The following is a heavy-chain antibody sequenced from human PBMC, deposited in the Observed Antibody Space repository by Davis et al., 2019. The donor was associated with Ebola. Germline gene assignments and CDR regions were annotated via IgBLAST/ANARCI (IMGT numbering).Heavy chain of an antibody. CDR3: ARGGDYGAYVNHYFDF. J-gene: IGHJ4*02. V-gene: IGHV5-51*01. CDR2: IYTGDSDT. D-gene: IGHD4-17*01. CDR1: GNSFNTHW. Sequence: GGSLRLSCKDSGNSFNTHWIGWVRQMPGKGLEWMGIIYTGDSDTRYSPSFRGQVTISADKSIKTAFLQWSSLKASDTAMYYCARGGDYGAYVNHYFDFWGQGTLVTVSS.